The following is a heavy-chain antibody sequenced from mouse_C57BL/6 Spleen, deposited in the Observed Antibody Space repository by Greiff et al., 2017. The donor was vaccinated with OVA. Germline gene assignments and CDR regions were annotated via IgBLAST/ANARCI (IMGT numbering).Heavy chain of an antibody. J-gene: IGHJ2*01. D-gene: IGHD1-1*01. CDR2: IYPGSGNT. CDR1: GYTFTDYY. CDR3: ASSSFDY. V-gene: IGHV1-76*01. Sequence: VQLVESGAELVRPGASVKLSCKASGYTFTDYYINWVKQRPGQGLEWIARIYPGSGNTYYNEKFKGKATLTAEKSSSTAYMQLSSLTSEDSAVYFCASSSFDYWGQGTTLTVSS.